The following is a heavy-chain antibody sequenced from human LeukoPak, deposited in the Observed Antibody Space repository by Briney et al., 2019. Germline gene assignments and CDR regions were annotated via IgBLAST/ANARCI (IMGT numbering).Heavy chain of an antibody. D-gene: IGHD1-20*01. CDR3: ASLNWNLDY. J-gene: IGHJ4*02. CDR1: GGSISSGGYY. Sequence: SQTLSLTCTVSGGSISSGGYYWSWIRQPPGKGLEWIGYIYHSGSTYYNPSLESRVTISVDRSKNQFSLKLSSVTAADTAVYYCASLNWNLDYWGQGTLVTVSS. V-gene: IGHV4-30-2*01. CDR2: IYHSGST.